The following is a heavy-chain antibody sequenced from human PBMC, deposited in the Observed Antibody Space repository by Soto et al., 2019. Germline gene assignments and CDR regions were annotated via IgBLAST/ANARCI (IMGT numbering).Heavy chain of an antibody. J-gene: IGHJ5*02. CDR3: ARRIHIAAAGTGWFDP. CDR1: GYTFTSYG. V-gene: IGHV1-18*01. D-gene: IGHD6-13*01. CDR2: ISAYNGNT. Sequence: GASVKVSCKASGYTFTSYGISWVRQAPGQGLEWMGWISAYNGNTNYAQKLQGRVTMTTDTSTSTAYMELRSLRSDDTAVYYCARRIHIAAAGTGWFDPWGQGTLVTVSS.